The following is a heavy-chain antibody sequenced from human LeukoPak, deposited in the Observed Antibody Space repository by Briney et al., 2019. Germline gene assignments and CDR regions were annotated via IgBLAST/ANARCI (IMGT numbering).Heavy chain of an antibody. CDR2: IYYSGST. CDR3: ARGRSLNLGYCSSTSCSRLIRYGMDV. D-gene: IGHD2-2*01. J-gene: IGHJ6*02. Sequence: SETLSLTCTVSGGSISSYYWSWIRQPPGKGLEWIGYIYYSGSTNYNPSLKSRVTISVDTSKNQFSLKLSSVTAADTAVYYCARGRSLNLGYCSSTSCSRLIRYGMDVWGQGTTVTVSS. CDR1: GGSISSYY. V-gene: IGHV4-59*12.